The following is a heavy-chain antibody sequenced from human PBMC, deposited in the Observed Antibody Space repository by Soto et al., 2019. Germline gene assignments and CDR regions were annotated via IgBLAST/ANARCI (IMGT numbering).Heavy chain of an antibody. V-gene: IGHV5-51*01. CDR2: IYPGDSET. Sequence: PGESLKISCKGSGYSFTSYWIGWVRQMPGKGLEWMGIIYPGDSETRYSPSFQGQVTISADKSISTAYLQWSSLKASDTAMYYCARHGPHCSSTSCYKDAFDIWGQGTMVTVSS. J-gene: IGHJ3*02. D-gene: IGHD2-2*02. CDR3: ARHGPHCSSTSCYKDAFDI. CDR1: GYSFTSYW.